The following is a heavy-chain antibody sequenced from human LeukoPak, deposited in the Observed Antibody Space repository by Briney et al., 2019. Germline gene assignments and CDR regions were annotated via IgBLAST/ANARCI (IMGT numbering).Heavy chain of an antibody. CDR3: ARLLLGSQSRGFEY. CDR1: GYIFTNYG. V-gene: IGHV1-18*01. J-gene: IGHJ4*02. CDR2: INTNNGNT. D-gene: IGHD3-10*01. Sequence: ASVKVSCKASGYIFTNYGMSWVRQAPGQGLEWMGWINTNNGNTNYAQNFRDTVTMTIDTSTNTAYMELRSLRSDDTAIYYCARLLLGSQSRGFEYWGQGTLVTVSS.